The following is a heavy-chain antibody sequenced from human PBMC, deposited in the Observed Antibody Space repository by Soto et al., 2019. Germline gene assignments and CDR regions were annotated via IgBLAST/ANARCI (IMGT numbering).Heavy chain of an antibody. V-gene: IGHV1-69*08. D-gene: IGHD5-12*01. CDR2: IIPILGIA. CDR3: ARDGMATDLGYFDL. J-gene: IGHJ2*01. CDR1: GGTFSSYT. Sequence: QVQLVQSGAEVKKPGSSVKVSCKASGGTFSSYTISWVRQAPGQGLEWMGRIIPILGIANYAQKFQGRVTITADKSTSPAYMELSSLRSEDTAVYYCARDGMATDLGYFDLCGRGTLVTVSS.